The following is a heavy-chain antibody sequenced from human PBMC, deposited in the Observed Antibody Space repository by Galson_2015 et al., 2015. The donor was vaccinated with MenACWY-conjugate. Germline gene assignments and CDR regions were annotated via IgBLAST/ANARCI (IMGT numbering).Heavy chain of an antibody. J-gene: IGHJ4*02. Sequence: SGKVSCKASGYTFTTYYMHWVRQAPGQGLEWMGIIRPSGDDGTTYAQKFQGRVTMTRDTSTSTVYMDLSSLRSEDTAVYYCVREYRGGSFDYWGQGTLVTVSS. CDR3: VREYRGGSFDY. V-gene: IGHV1-46*01. D-gene: IGHD1-26*01. CDR1: GYTFTTYY. CDR2: IRPSGDDGT.